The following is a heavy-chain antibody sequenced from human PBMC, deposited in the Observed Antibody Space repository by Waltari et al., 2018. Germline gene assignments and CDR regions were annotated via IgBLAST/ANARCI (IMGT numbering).Heavy chain of an antibody. J-gene: IGHJ6*02. Sequence: QVQLVQSGAEVKKPGSSVKVSCKASGGTFSSYAISWVRQAPGQGLEWMGGIIPIFGTANYAQKCQGRVTMTEDTSTDTAYMELSSLRSEDTAVYYCATDPVAAAADYYYGMDVWGQGTTVTVSS. D-gene: IGHD6-13*01. CDR2: IIPIFGTA. CDR1: GGTFSSYA. CDR3: ATDPVAAAADYYYGMDV. V-gene: IGHV1-69*06.